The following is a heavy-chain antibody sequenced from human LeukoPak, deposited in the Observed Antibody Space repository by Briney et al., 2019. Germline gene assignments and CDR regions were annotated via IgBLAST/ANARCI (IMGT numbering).Heavy chain of an antibody. CDR2: IKQDGSEK. CDR1: GFTSSSYW. V-gene: IGHV3-7*01. J-gene: IGHJ6*03. CDR3: AREDYYDSSGYLLYYYYMDV. D-gene: IGHD3-22*01. Sequence: GGSLRLSCAASGFTSSSYWMSWVRQAPGKGLEWVANIKQDGSEKHYVDSVKGRFTISRDNAKNSLYLQMNSLRAEDTAVYYCAREDYYDSSGYLLYYYYMDVWGKGTTVTVSS.